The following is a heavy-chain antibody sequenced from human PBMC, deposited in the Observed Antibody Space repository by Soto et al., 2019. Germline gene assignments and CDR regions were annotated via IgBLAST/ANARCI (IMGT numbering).Heavy chain of an antibody. CDR1: GFTFSTYW. CDR2: INLDGSEK. D-gene: IGHD6-13*01. CDR3: ARDGSTSWYIYDYHGMAG. J-gene: IGHJ6*02. Sequence: EVQLVESGGGLVQPGGSLRLSCAASGFTFSTYWLSWVRQVPGKGLEWVANINLDGSEKNYVDSVKGRFTISRDNARNSLYLQMSSLRAEDTALYYCARDGSTSWYIYDYHGMAGWGQGTRVTVS. V-gene: IGHV3-7*05.